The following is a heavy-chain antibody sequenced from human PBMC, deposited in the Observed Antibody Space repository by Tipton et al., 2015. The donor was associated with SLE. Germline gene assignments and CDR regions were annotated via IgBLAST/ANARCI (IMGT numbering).Heavy chain of an antibody. D-gene: IGHD1-1*01. J-gene: IGHJ3*02. CDR3: ARDQGTAGVFDI. V-gene: IGHV4-59*01. CDR2: IYYSGST. CDR1: GGSISSYY. Sequence: LRLSCTVSGGSISSYYWSWIRQPPGKGLEWIGYIYYSGSTNYNPSLKSRVTISVDTSKNQFSLKLSSVTAADTAVYYCARDQGTAGVFDIWGQGTMVTVSS.